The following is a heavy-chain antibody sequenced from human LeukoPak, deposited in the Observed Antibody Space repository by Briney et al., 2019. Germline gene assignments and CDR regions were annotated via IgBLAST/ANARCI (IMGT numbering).Heavy chain of an antibody. CDR3: ARDVLDIAAAELPFDP. D-gene: IGHD6-13*01. CDR2: INPSGGST. Sequence: ATVKVSCKASGYTFTRYYMHWVRQAPGQGLEWMGKINPSGGSTSYTQKFQGRVTMTRDTSTSTVYMELSSLRSEDTAVYYCARDVLDIAAAELPFDPWGQGTLVTVSS. CDR1: GYTFTRYY. J-gene: IGHJ5*02. V-gene: IGHV1-46*01.